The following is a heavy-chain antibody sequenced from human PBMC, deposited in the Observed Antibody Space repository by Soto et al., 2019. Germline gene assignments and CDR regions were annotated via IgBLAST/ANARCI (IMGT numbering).Heavy chain of an antibody. CDR1: GFTFSSYA. D-gene: IGHD6-6*01. CDR2: ISGSGGST. V-gene: IGHV3-23*01. Sequence: EVQLLESGGGLVQPGGSLRLSCAASGFTFSSYAMSWVRQAPGKGLEWVSTISGSGGSTYYADSVKGRFTISRDSSRNTLYLHMNSLRAEDTALYYCAKEGSSSLYYFDCWGQGTLVTVSS. J-gene: IGHJ4*02. CDR3: AKEGSSSLYYFDC.